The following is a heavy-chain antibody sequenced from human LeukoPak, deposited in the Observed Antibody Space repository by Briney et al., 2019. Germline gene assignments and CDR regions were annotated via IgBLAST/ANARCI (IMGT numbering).Heavy chain of an antibody. D-gene: IGHD3-10*01. V-gene: IGHV4-59*01. Sequence: SETLSLTCTVSGGSISSYYWSWIRQPPGKGLEWIGYIYYSGSTTYNPSLKSRVTISVDTSKNQFSLKLSSVTAADTAVYYCARYGSGWLRGYYYYSMDVWGKGTTVTVSS. J-gene: IGHJ6*03. CDR2: IYYSGST. CDR1: GGSISSYY. CDR3: ARYGSGWLRGYYYYSMDV.